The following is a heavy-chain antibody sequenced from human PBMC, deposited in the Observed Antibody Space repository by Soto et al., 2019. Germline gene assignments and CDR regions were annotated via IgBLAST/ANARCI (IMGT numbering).Heavy chain of an antibody. J-gene: IGHJ4*02. D-gene: IGHD2-21*02. CDR3: ARGGHVVVVTAALDY. Sequence: QVQLMQSGAEVKKPGASVKVSCKASGDTFTDYYIHWVRQAPGQGLEWMGTVNPSGGHTTYAQHFLGRVTMTRDTSTSTLYXELTSXTXXXXAIYYCARGGHVVVVTAALDYWGQGTLVTVSS. CDR1: GDTFTDYY. V-gene: IGHV1-46*01. CDR2: VNPSGGHT.